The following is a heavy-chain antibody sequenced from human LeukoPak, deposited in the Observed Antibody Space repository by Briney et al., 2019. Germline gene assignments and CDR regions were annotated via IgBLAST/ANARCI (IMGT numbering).Heavy chain of an antibody. CDR3: TSNRQLVYFDY. V-gene: IGHV4-39*01. Sequence: PSETLSLTCTVSGGSISSSNYYWAWIRQPPGKGLEWIGSIYYSGSTYYSPSLKSRVTISVDTSKNQFSLKLCSVTAADTAVYYCTSNRQLVYFDYWGQGTLVTVSS. D-gene: IGHD1-1*01. J-gene: IGHJ4*02. CDR1: GGSISSSNYY. CDR2: IYYSGST.